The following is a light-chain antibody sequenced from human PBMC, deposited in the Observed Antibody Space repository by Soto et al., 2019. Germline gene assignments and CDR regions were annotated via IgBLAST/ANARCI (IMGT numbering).Light chain of an antibody. V-gene: IGKV2-40*01. J-gene: IGKJ5*01. CDR1: QSLLDTDDGSTY. CDR2: ALS. Sequence: EIVLTQTPLSLPVTPGEPASISCRSSQSLLDTDDGSTYLDWYLQRPGRSPQLLIYALSSRASGVPDRFSGSGSDTESTLRISRVETEDVGVYYCMQHTDFPITLGQGTRLEIK. CDR3: MQHTDFPIT.